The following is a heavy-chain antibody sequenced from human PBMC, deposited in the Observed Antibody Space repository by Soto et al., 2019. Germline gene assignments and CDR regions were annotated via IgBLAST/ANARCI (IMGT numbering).Heavy chain of an antibody. V-gene: IGHV1-18*04. CDR2: ISGYNGNT. CDR3: ARGRLLASIKGPFEY. Sequence: QVQLVQSGAEVKKPGASVKVSCKVFDYTFSTYGVSWVRQAPGQGLEWMGWISGYNGNTNYAEKFQGRVTLTTDTSTSSAYMELRSLRSDDTAVYYCARGRLLASIKGPFEYWGQGTLVTVSS. D-gene: IGHD3-3*01. CDR1: DYTFSTYG. J-gene: IGHJ4*02.